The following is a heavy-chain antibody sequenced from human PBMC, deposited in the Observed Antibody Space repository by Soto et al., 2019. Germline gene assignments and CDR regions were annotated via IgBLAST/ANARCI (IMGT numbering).Heavy chain of an antibody. CDR2: IVPMFAAP. J-gene: IGHJ6*02. Sequence: QVLLVQSGAEVKKPGSSVRVSCKTSGGTFSSFAISWVRLAPGQGLEWMGVIVPMFAAPTYAQKFQGRVSITAGESTRAAYMELSRLRSADTAVYYCARDRVMRGNAYYYGMDVWGQGTTVTVSS. CDR3: ARDRVMRGNAYYYGMDV. D-gene: IGHD2-21*01. CDR1: GGTFSSFA. V-gene: IGHV1-69*12.